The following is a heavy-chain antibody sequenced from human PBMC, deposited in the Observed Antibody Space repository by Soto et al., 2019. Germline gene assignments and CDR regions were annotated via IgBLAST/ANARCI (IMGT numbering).Heavy chain of an antibody. D-gene: IGHD3-3*01. V-gene: IGHV1-2*02. J-gene: IGHJ3*02. CDR3: AGGGGVGVAGSAAFDM. CDR2: INPATGAA. Sequence: QLHLVQSGAVVKKPGASVTVSCSASGYPVTAYYMHWVRQAPGRGLEWMGGINPATGAAKYTQTFQGRVTMTRDTSTSTVFMELSGLTSGDTAVFYFAGGGGVGVAGSAAFDMWGQGTVVTVSS. CDR1: GYPVTAYY.